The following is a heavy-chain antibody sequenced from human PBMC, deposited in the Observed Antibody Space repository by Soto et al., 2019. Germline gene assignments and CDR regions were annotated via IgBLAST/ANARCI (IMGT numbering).Heavy chain of an antibody. V-gene: IGHV4-34*01. CDR3: ARTPTRGASAWLDP. CDR2: IHLSGRV. CDR1: GGSFSDYY. J-gene: IGHJ5*02. D-gene: IGHD1-26*01. Sequence: QVQLQQWGSGLLKPSETLSLTRAIYGGSFSDYYWHWIRQSPGKGLEWIGEIHLSGRVNFTPSLKSLTSLWMDTARNQFFLTLRSVTAADTAVYFCARTPTRGASAWLDPWGRGHLVTVSS.